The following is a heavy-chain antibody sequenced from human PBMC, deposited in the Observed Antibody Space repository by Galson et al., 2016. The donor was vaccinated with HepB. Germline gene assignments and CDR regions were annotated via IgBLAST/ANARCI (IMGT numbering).Heavy chain of an antibody. D-gene: IGHD2-15*01. V-gene: IGHV1-69*04. J-gene: IGHJ4*02. CDR2: VIPMVGMA. CDR3: GRVDCSGSNCYWAY. CDR1: GGSFSDYA. Sequence: CKVSGGSFSDYAFAWVRQAPGQGLEWMGRVIPMVGMAKYAQKFQGRVTLTADTSTKTAYMEFNSLTNEDTAIYYYGRVDCSGSNCYWAYWGQGTLVTVSS.